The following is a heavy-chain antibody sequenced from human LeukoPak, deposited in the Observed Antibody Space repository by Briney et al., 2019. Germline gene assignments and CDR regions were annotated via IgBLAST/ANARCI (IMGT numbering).Heavy chain of an antibody. CDR1: GGSISSGDYY. CDR3: ARVPPGRTGVDY. Sequence: SQTLSLTCTVSGGSISSGDYYWSWIRQPPGKGLEWIGYIYYSGSTYYNPSLESRVTISVDTSKNQFSLKLSSVTAADTAVYYCARVPPGRTGVDYWGQGTLVTVSS. CDR2: IYYSGST. J-gene: IGHJ4*02. V-gene: IGHV4-30-4*08. D-gene: IGHD1-14*01.